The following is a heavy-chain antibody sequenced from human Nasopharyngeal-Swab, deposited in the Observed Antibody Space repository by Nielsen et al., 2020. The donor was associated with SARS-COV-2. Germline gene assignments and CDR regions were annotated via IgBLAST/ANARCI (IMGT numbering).Heavy chain of an antibody. D-gene: IGHD1-20*01. J-gene: IGHJ4*02. Sequence: GESLKISCAASGFTFSSYAMSWVRQAPGKGLEWVSTICGGGSITYHADSVKGRFTISRDNSKNTVYLQVNSLRAEDTAVYYCAKRYNWNPRENYFDYWGQGTLVTVSS. V-gene: IGHV3-23*01. CDR1: GFTFSSYA. CDR2: ICGGGSIT. CDR3: AKRYNWNPRENYFDY.